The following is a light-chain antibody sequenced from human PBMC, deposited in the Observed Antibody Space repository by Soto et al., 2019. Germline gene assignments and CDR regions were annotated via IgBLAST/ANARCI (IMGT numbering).Light chain of an antibody. CDR3: QQYGTAPWT. CDR1: QSVSNSY. J-gene: IGKJ1*01. Sequence: EIVLTQSPGTLSLSPGERATLSCRASQSVSNSYLAWYQQKPGQAPRLLLYGAYNRATGIPDRFSGSGSGTDFTLTISRLEPEDFAVYYCQQYGTAPWTFGQGTKVDI. CDR2: GAY. V-gene: IGKV3-20*01.